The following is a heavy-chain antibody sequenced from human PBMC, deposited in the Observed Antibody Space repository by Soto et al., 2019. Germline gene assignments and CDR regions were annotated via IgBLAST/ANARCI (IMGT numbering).Heavy chain of an antibody. J-gene: IGHJ5*02. Sequence: ASVKVSCKASGYTFTGYYMHWVRQAPGQGLEWMGWINPNSGGTNYAQKFQGWVTMTRDTSISTAYMELSRLRSDDTAVYYCARGHPYYDILTGYYTGWFDPWGQGTLVTVSS. D-gene: IGHD3-9*01. CDR1: GYTFTGYY. CDR2: INPNSGGT. V-gene: IGHV1-2*04. CDR3: ARGHPYYDILTGYYTGWFDP.